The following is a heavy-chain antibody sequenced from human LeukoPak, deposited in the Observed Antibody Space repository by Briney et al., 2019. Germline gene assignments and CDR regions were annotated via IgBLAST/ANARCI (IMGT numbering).Heavy chain of an antibody. CDR2: IYHTGSI. J-gene: IGHJ3*02. D-gene: IGHD3-22*01. CDR3: ARDRYYYDSSSYFSAFDT. CDR1: GYSISSGYY. Sequence: PSETLSLTCTVSGYSISSGYYWGWIRQPPGKGLEWIGSIYHTGSIYYNPSLKSRVTMSVDSSKNQFSLKLRSVTAADTAVYYCARDRYYYDSSSYFSAFDTWGQGTMVTVSS. V-gene: IGHV4-38-2*02.